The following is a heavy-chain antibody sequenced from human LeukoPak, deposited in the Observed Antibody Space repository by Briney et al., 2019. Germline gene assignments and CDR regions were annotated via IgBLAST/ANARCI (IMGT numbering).Heavy chain of an antibody. CDR3: ARLARLSLIRGVTGYHSLDV. Sequence: SETLSLTCTVSSGSTSSFYWSWIRQPPGGGLEWIGYIYYSGTTNYNPSLKSRVTISIDTSKNQFSLKLSSVTAADTAVYYCARLARLSLIRGVTGYHSLDVWGKGTKVTVSS. J-gene: IGHJ6*04. CDR1: SGSTSSFY. D-gene: IGHD3-10*01. CDR2: IYYSGTT. V-gene: IGHV4-59*01.